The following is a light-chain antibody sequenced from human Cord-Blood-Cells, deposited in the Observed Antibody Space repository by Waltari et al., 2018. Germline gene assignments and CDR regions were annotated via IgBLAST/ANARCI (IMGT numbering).Light chain of an antibody. V-gene: IGLV1-47*01. CDR3: AAWDDSLSGWV. Sequence: QPVLTPPPSASATPAQRINISCSGSRSNIGCNYIYWYQQLPGTAHKLLTYMNIQRPSGVPDRFSGSKSGTSASLASSGLRSEDEADYYCAAWDDSLSGWVFGGGTKLTVL. CDR1: RSNIGCNY. CDR2: MNI. J-gene: IGLJ3*02.